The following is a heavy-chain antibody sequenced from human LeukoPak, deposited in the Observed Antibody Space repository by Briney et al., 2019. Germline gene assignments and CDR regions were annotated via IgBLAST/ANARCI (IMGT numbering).Heavy chain of an antibody. CDR2: INHSGST. CDR1: GGSFSGYY. Sequence: SETLSLTCAVYGGSFSGYYWSWIRQPPGKGLEWIGEINHSGSTNYNPSLKSRVTISVDTSKNQFSLKLSSVTAADTAVYYCARDFDSSGWSGAFDIWGQGTMVTVSS. J-gene: IGHJ3*02. CDR3: ARDFDSSGWSGAFDI. D-gene: IGHD6-19*01. V-gene: IGHV4-34*01.